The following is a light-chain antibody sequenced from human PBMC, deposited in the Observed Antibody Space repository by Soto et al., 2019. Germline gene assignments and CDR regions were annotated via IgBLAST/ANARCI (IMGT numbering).Light chain of an antibody. Sequence: EIVLTQSPATLSLFLGERATLSCRASQSISSNLAWYQQKPGQAPRLLIYGASSRATGIPDRFSGSGSGTDFTLTISRLEPEDFALYYCQQYGNSPLTFGGGTKVDIK. CDR2: GAS. V-gene: IGKV3-20*01. J-gene: IGKJ4*01. CDR1: QSISSN. CDR3: QQYGNSPLT.